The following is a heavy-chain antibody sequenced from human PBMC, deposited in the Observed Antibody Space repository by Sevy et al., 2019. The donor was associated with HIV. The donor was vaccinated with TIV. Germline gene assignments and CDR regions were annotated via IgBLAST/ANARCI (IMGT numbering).Heavy chain of an antibody. Sequence: GGSLILSCAASGFTFSNYAMNWVRQAPGKGLEWVSYISSGSSTKNYADSVKGRFTISRDNAKNSLYLQMNSLRDEDTAVYYCARDAYHDSSGSADFDYWGQGTQVTVSS. CDR3: ARDAYHDSSGSADFDY. CDR2: ISSGSSTK. D-gene: IGHD3-22*01. V-gene: IGHV3-48*02. J-gene: IGHJ4*02. CDR1: GFTFSNYA.